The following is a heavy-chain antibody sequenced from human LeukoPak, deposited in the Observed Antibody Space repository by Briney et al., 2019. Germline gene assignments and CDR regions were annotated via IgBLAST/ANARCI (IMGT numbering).Heavy chain of an antibody. V-gene: IGHV3-30*04. D-gene: IGHD2-15*01. J-gene: IGHJ4*02. Sequence: TGTSLRLSCETSGFTFRTCGAHWVRQAPGKGLEWVALMSSDAIKTYYADSVKGRFSISRDSSKDTLYLQMNSLRAEDTAVYYCAKDHAGSGRAFESWGQGTLVTVSS. CDR3: AKDHAGSGRAFES. CDR1: GFTFRTCG. CDR2: MSSDAIKT.